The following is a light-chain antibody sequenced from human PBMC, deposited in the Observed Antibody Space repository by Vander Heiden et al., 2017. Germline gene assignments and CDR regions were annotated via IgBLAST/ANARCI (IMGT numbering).Light chain of an antibody. J-gene: IGKJ4*01. V-gene: IGKV1-16*01. CDR3: QRYAGYALT. Sequence: DIQMTQSPSSLSASVGDRVTITCRASQGITTNLAWFQQKPGKAPNSLIYDASHLQSGVPSRFSGSGSGTDFTLTINSLRPEDSATYYCQRYAGYALTF. CDR1: QGITTN. CDR2: DAS.